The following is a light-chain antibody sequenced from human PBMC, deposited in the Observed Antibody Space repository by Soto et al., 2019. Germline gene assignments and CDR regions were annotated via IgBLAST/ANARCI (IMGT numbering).Light chain of an antibody. V-gene: IGLV2-14*01. Sequence: QSVHTPPASLSGSPGQSSTISCTGTSSDVGAYNYVSWYQQHPGKAPKLMIYEVTNRPSGVSNRFSGSKSGNTASLTISGLQAEDETDYYCSSSTTSSTYVFGTGTKVTVL. CDR1: SSDVGAYNY. CDR2: EVT. CDR3: SSSTTSSTYV. J-gene: IGLJ1*01.